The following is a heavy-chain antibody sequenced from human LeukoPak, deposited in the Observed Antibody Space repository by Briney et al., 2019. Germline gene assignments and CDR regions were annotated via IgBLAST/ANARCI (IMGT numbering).Heavy chain of an antibody. CDR2: ISNGNT. V-gene: IGHV3-23*01. CDR1: GFPFSNHA. D-gene: IGHD2-21*02. Sequence: PGGSLRLSCAASGFPFSNHAMSWVRQPPGKGLEWVSAISNGNTYYADSVRGRFTISRDDSKNMVYLQMNSLRVEDTARYYCVREAGYCASVCLKSNWFDPWGQEPWSPSLQ. CDR3: VREAGYCASVCLKSNWFDP. J-gene: IGHJ5*02.